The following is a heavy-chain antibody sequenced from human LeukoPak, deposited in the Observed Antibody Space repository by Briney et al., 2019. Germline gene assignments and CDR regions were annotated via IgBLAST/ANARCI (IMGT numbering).Heavy chain of an antibody. J-gene: IGHJ4*02. Sequence: PSETLSLTCTVSGGSISSSSYYWGWIRQPPGKGLEWIGSIYYSGSTYYNPSLKSRLTISVDTSKNHFSLKLTSVTAADTAVYYCAKGSRYCSGGSCYSDYWGQGTLVTVSS. V-gene: IGHV4-39*02. CDR2: IYYSGST. CDR1: GGSISSSSYY. D-gene: IGHD2-15*01. CDR3: AKGSRYCSGGSCYSDY.